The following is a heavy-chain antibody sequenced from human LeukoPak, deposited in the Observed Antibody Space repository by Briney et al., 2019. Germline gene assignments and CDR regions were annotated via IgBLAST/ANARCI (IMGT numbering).Heavy chain of an antibody. D-gene: IGHD3-10*01. J-gene: IGHJ4*02. CDR2: INHSGST. Sequence: SETLSLTCAVYGGSFSGYYWSWIRQPPGKGLEWIREINHSGSTNYNPSLKSRVTISVDTSKNQFSLKLSSVTAADTAVYYCARRVLLWFGEFDYWGQGTLVTVSS. CDR1: GGSFSGYY. V-gene: IGHV4-34*01. CDR3: ARRVLLWFGEFDY.